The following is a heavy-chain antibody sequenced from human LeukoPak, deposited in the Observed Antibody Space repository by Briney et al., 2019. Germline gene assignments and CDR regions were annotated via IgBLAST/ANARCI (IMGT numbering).Heavy chain of an antibody. CDR1: GYTFTGYY. Sequence: GASVKVSCKASGYTFTGYYMHWVRQAPGQGLEWMGRINPNSGGTNYAQKFQGRVTMTRDTSISTAYMELSRLRSDDTAVYYCAREGSGSYYCMDYWGQGTLVTVSS. CDR2: INPNSGGT. V-gene: IGHV1-2*06. J-gene: IGHJ4*02. D-gene: IGHD1-26*01. CDR3: AREGSGSYYCMDY.